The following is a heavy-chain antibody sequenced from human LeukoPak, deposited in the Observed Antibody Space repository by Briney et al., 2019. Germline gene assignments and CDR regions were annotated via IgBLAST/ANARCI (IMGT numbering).Heavy chain of an antibody. Sequence: SVKVSCKASGGTFSSYAISWVRQAPGQGLEWMGRIIPILGIANYAQKFQGRVTITADKSTSTAYMELSSLRSEDTAVYYCAREIFYDILTGYPDNSTTNAFDIWGQGAMVTVSS. V-gene: IGHV1-69*04. J-gene: IGHJ3*02. CDR1: GGTFSSYA. CDR2: IIPILGIA. D-gene: IGHD3-9*01. CDR3: AREIFYDILTGYPDNSTTNAFDI.